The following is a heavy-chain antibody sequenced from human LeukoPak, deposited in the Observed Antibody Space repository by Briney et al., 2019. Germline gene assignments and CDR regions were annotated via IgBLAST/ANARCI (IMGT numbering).Heavy chain of an antibody. V-gene: IGHV3-64*04. J-gene: IGHJ4*02. CDR2: ISSNGGST. D-gene: IGHD6-13*01. CDR1: GFTFSSYA. Sequence: GGSLRLSCSASGFTFSSYAMHWVRQAPGKGLEYVSAISSNGGSTYYADSVKGRFTISRDNSKNTLYLQMNSLRAEDTAVYYCAKVRAAAFDYWGQGTLVTVSS. CDR3: AKVRAAAFDY.